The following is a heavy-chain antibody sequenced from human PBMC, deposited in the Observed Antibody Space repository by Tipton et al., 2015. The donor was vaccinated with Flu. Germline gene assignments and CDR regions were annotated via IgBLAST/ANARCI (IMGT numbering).Heavy chain of an antibody. D-gene: IGHD2-2*01. V-gene: IGHV4-59*02. CDR1: GGSVTSSY. J-gene: IGHJ4*02. Sequence: TLSLTCTVSGGSVTSSYWSWIRQPPGKGLEWIGYIYYSGSTNYNPSLKSRVTISVDTSKNQFSLKLSSVAAADTAVYYCARGDCSSTSCLDYWGQGTLVTVSS. CDR3: ARGDCSSTSCLDY. CDR2: IYYSGST.